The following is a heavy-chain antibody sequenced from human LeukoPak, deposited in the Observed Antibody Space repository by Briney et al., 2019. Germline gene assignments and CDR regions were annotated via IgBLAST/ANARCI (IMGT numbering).Heavy chain of an antibody. CDR2: IIPIFGIA. V-gene: IGHV1-69*04. Sequence: SVKVSCKASGGTFSSYAISWVRQAPGQGLEWMGRIIPIFGIANYAQKFQGRVTITADKSTSIAYMELSSLRSENTAVYYCAREGYYDSSGYYPPAYYFDYWGQGTLVTVSS. D-gene: IGHD3-22*01. CDR3: AREGYYDSSGYYPPAYYFDY. J-gene: IGHJ4*02. CDR1: GGTFSSYA.